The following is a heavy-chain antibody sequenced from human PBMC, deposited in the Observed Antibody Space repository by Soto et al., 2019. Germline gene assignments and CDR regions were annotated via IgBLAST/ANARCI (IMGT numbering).Heavy chain of an antibody. Sequence: QVQLVQSGAEVKKPGSSVKVSCKASGGTFSSYTISWVRQAPGQGLEWMGRIIPILGIANYAQKFQGRVTITADKSTSTAYMELSSLRSEDTAVYYCTITVSGEGVATLFDYWGQGTLVTVSS. V-gene: IGHV1-69*02. J-gene: IGHJ4*02. D-gene: IGHD5-12*01. CDR1: GGTFSSYT. CDR3: TITVSGEGVATLFDY. CDR2: IIPILGIA.